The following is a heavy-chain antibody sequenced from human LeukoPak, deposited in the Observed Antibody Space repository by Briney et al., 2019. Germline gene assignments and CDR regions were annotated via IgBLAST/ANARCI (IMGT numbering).Heavy chain of an antibody. Sequence: PGGSLRLSCAASGFTASSNYMSWVRQAPGKGLEWVSVIYSGGSTDYADSVKGRFTISRENSKNTLYLQMNSLRAEDTAVYYCARIGPNGSGWFAFDYWGQGTLVTVSS. CDR3: ARIGPNGSGWFAFDY. J-gene: IGHJ4*02. CDR1: GFTASSNY. CDR2: IYSGGST. D-gene: IGHD6-19*01. V-gene: IGHV3-53*01.